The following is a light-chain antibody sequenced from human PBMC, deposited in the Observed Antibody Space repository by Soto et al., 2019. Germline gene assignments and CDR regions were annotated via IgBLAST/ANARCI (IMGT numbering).Light chain of an antibody. CDR3: QHYDVWPLT. Sequence: EIVLTQSPATLSVSPGGGATLSCRASQSVSSHLAWYQQKPGQGPRLLIYDASTRATGIPARFSGSVSGTEFTLTISSLQSEDFGVYYCQHYDVWPLTFGQGTKVEIK. J-gene: IGKJ1*01. V-gene: IGKV3-15*01. CDR1: QSVSSH. CDR2: DAS.